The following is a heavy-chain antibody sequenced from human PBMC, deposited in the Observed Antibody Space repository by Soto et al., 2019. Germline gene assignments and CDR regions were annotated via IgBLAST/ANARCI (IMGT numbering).Heavy chain of an antibody. D-gene: IGHD2-2*01. J-gene: IGHJ5*02. CDR1: GGAFSSFA. V-gene: IGHV1-69*06. Sequence: QVQLVQSGAEVKQPGSSVKVSCKTSGGAFSSFAIHWVRQAPGQGLEWMGGIIPILRTPNYAPKFQGRVTITADTSTTTAYMELSSLRFEDTAIYYCVRGVIPATIKVSWFDPWGQGTLGTVSS. CDR2: IIPILRTP. CDR3: VRGVIPATIKVSWFDP.